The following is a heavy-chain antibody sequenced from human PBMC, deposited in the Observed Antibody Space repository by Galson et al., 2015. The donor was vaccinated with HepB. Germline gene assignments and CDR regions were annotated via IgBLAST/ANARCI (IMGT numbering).Heavy chain of an antibody. CDR1: GFTFSSYA. J-gene: IGHJ6*02. CDR3: APLSPTAAGDYYYGMDV. D-gene: IGHD6-13*01. CDR2: ISGSGGST. V-gene: IGHV3-23*01. Sequence: SLRLSCAASGFTFSSYAMSWVRQAPGKGLEWVSAISGSGGSTYYADSVKGRFTISRDNSKNTLYLQMNSLRAEDTAVYYCAPLSPTAAGDYYYGMDVWGQGTTVTVSS.